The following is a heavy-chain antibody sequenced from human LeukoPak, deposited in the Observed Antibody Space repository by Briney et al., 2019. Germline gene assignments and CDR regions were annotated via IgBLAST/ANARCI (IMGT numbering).Heavy chain of an antibody. CDR1: GYTFTSYG. J-gene: IGHJ6*02. D-gene: IGHD3-9*01. CDR3: ARDRRLRYFDWSSYYYYGMDV. CDR2: ISAYNGNT. V-gene: IGHV1-18*01. Sequence: ASVKVSCKASGYTFTSYGISWVRQAPGQGLEWMGWISAYNGNTNYAQKLQGRVTMTTDTSTSTAYMELRSLRSDDTAVYYCARDRRLRYFDWSSYYYYGMDVWGQGTTVTVSS.